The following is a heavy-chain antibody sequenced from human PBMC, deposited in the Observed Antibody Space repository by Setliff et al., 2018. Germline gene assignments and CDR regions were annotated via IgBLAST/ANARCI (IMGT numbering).Heavy chain of an antibody. CDR3: ARGGTAAANRKGVFEY. D-gene: IGHD6-13*01. CDR2: INNYSFKT. CDR1: GYTYTNYG. J-gene: IGHJ4*02. V-gene: IGHV1-18*01. Sequence: ASVKVSCKASGYTYTNYGITWVRQAPGQGLEWMGWINNYSFKTNYPQKFLGRVTMTRDTSTSTFYMEVNILRSDDTAVYYCARGGTAAANRKGVFEYWGQGTLVTVSS.